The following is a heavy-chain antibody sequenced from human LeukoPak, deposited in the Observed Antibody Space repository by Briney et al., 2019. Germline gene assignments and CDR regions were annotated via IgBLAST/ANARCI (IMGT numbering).Heavy chain of an antibody. CDR3: AKPRVTGGYSYAPTPDY. V-gene: IGHV4-34*01. CDR2: INHSGST. CDR1: GGSFSGYY. Sequence: RPSETLSLTCAVYGGSFSGYYWSWIRQPPGKGLEWIGEINHSGSTNYNPSLKSRVTISVDTSENQFSLKLSSVTAADTAVYYCAKPRVTGGYSYAPTPDYWGQGTLVTVSS. J-gene: IGHJ4*02. D-gene: IGHD5-18*01.